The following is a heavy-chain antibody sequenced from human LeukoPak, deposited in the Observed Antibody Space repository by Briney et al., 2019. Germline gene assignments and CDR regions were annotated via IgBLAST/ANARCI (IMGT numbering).Heavy chain of an antibody. CDR1: GFTFSDYY. Sequence: GGSLILSCAGSGFTFSDYYMSWIRQAPGKGLEWVSYISSSGSTIYYADSVKGRFTSSRDNAKNSLYLQMSRLRAEDTDVYYCERRRDGYKRFDYWGQGTLVTVSS. CDR2: ISSSGSTI. CDR3: ERRRDGYKRFDY. V-gene: IGHV3-11*01. D-gene: IGHD5-24*01. J-gene: IGHJ4*02.